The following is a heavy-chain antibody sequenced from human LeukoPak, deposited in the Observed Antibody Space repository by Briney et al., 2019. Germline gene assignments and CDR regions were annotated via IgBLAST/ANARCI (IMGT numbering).Heavy chain of an antibody. D-gene: IGHD3-3*01. CDR2: ITPNSGDT. CDR3: ARGSLTGVDGVVPRAFVI. V-gene: IGHV1-2*02. J-gene: IGHJ3*02. Sequence: ASVKVSCKASGYTFTAYFIHWLRQAPGQGLEWTGWITPNSGDTNFAQKFQGRVIMTRDTSTTTAYMELNSLTSYDTALYYCARGSLTGVDGVVPRAFVIWGQGTMVTVSS. CDR1: GYTFTAYF.